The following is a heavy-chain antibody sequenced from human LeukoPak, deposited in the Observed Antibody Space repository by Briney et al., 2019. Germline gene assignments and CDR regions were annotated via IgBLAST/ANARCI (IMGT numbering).Heavy chain of an antibody. Sequence: GESLKISCTGFGYSFTTYWIGWVRQMPGKGLEWMGIIYPGDSDARYSPSLQGQVTISVDKSISTAYLQWSSPKASDTATYYCARQGRIVVVTTTHDAFDIWGQGTMVTVSS. CDR2: IYPGDSDA. CDR1: GYSFTTYW. V-gene: IGHV5-51*01. D-gene: IGHD2-21*02. CDR3: ARQGRIVVVTTTHDAFDI. J-gene: IGHJ3*02.